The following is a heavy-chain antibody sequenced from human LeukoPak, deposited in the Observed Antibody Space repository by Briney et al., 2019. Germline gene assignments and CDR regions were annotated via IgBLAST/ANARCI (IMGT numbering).Heavy chain of an antibody. V-gene: IGHV4-39*01. Sequence: SETLSLTCTVSGGSISSSSYYWGWIRQPPGKGLEWIGSIYYSGSTYYNPSLKSRVTISVDTSKNQFSLKLSSVTAADTAVYYCARPHGGYSYGRSYWYFDLWGRGTLVTVSS. CDR2: IYYSGST. D-gene: IGHD5-18*01. J-gene: IGHJ2*01. CDR3: ARPHGGYSYGRSYWYFDL. CDR1: GGSISSSSYY.